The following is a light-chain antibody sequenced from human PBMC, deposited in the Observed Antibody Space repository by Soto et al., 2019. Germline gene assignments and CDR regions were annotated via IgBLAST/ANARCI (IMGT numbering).Light chain of an antibody. CDR1: SSNIGAGYD. J-gene: IGLJ1*01. CDR2: GNS. Sequence: QSVLTQPPSVSGAPGQRVTISCPGSSSNIGAGYDVHWYQQLPGTAPKLLIYGNSTRPSGVPDRFSGSKSGTSASLAITGLQAEDEADYYCQSYDSSLSGDVFGTGTKLTVL. CDR3: QSYDSSLSGDV. V-gene: IGLV1-40*01.